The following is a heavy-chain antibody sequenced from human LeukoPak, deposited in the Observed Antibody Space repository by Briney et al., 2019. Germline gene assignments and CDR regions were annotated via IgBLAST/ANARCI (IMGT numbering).Heavy chain of an antibody. V-gene: IGHV3-30-3*01. CDR3: AKDVGKWESLHFFDY. Sequence: PGRSLRLSCAASGFTFSSYAMHWVRQAPGKGLEWVAVISYDGSNKYYADSVKGRFTISRDNSKNTLYLQMNSLRAEDTAVYYCAKDVGKWESLHFFDYWGQGTLVTVSS. D-gene: IGHD1-26*01. CDR1: GFTFSSYA. J-gene: IGHJ4*02. CDR2: ISYDGSNK.